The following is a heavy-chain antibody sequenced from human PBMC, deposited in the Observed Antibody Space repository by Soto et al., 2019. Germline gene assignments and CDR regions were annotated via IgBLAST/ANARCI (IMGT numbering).Heavy chain of an antibody. CDR2: INHSGST. Sequence: PSETLSLTCAVYGGSFSGYYWSWIRQPPGKGLEWIGEINHSGSTNHNPSLKSRVTISVDTSKNQFSLKLSSVTAADTAVYYREGVNWNDAFDIWGQGTMVTVSS. J-gene: IGHJ3*02. D-gene: IGHD1-1*01. CDR3: EGVNWNDAFDI. V-gene: IGHV4-34*01. CDR1: GGSFSGYY.